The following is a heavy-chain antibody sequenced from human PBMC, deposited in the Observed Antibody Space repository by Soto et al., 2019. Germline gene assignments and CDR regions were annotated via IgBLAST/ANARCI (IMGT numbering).Heavy chain of an antibody. CDR3: AKVAMVRGVIIGPYFDY. CDR2: ISWNSGSI. J-gene: IGHJ4*02. D-gene: IGHD3-10*01. V-gene: IGHV3-9*01. Sequence: SLRLSCAASGFTFDDYAMHWVRQAPGNGLEWVSGISWNSGSIGYADSVKGRFTTSRDNAKNSLYLQMNSLRAEDTALYYCAKVAMVRGVIIGPYFDYWGQGTLVTVSS. CDR1: GFTFDDYA.